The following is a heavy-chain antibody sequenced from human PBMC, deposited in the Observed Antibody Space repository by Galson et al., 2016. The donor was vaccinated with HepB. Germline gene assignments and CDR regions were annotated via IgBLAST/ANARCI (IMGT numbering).Heavy chain of an antibody. CDR3: ARGTTAYFDD. CDR2: TYYRSKGYN. D-gene: IGHD1-1*01. J-gene: IGHJ4*02. V-gene: IGHV6-1*01. Sequence: CAISGDSVSSNSDAWNWIRQSPSRGLEWLGRTYYRSKGYNDYEVAVKSRITINPDTSKNQFSMQLNSVTPEDTAVYFCARGTTAYFDDWGQGTLVTVSA. CDR1: GDSVSSNSDA.